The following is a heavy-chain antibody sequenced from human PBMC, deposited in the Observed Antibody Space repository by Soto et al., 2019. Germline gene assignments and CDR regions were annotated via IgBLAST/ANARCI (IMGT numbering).Heavy chain of an antibody. J-gene: IGHJ2*01. CDR2: IIPIFGTA. CDR1: GGTFSSYA. Sequence: QVQLVQSGAEVKKPGSSVKVSCEASGGTFSSYAISWVRQAPGQGLEWMGGIIPIFGTANYAQKFQGRVTISADESTSTVYMELSSLRSEDAAVYYCARERTTVVTWYFDLWGRGTLVTVSS. V-gene: IGHV1-69*01. CDR3: ARERTTVVTWYFDL. D-gene: IGHD2-21*02.